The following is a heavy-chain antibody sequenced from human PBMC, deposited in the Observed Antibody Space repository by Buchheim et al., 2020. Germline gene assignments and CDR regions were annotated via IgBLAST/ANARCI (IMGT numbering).Heavy chain of an antibody. J-gene: IGHJ5*02. CDR3: TRHLGDYYDSSGYPT. D-gene: IGHD3-22*01. V-gene: IGHV3-73*01. Sequence: EVQLLESGGGLVQPGGSLKLSCAASGFTFSGSAMHWVRQASGKGLEWVGRIRSKANSYATAYAASVKGRFTISRDDSQNTAFLQMNSLKTEDTAVYYCTRHLGDYYDSSGYPTWGQGTL. CDR2: IRSKANSYAT. CDR1: GFTFSGSA.